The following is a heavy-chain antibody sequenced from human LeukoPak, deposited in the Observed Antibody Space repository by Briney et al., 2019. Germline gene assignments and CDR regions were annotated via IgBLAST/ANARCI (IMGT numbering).Heavy chain of an antibody. V-gene: IGHV3-23*01. CDR3: AKDGSYYFDY. CDR2: VGGTDGRT. J-gene: IGHJ4*02. CDR1: GFTFSRNW. Sequence: GGSLRLSCAASGFTFSRNWMHWVRHAPGKGLEWVSAVGGTDGRTYYAAFVKGRFTIYRDNSKNTLYLQMNSLRAEDTAVYYCAKDGSYYFDYWGQGTLVTVSS.